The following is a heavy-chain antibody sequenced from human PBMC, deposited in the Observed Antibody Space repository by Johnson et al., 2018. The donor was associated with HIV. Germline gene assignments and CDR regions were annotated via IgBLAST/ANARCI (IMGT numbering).Heavy chain of an antibody. D-gene: IGHD1-1*01. CDR2: ISYDGSNK. V-gene: IGHV3-30*04. CDR1: GFTFSSYT. Sequence: QVQLVESGGGVVQPGRSLRLSCAASGFTFSSYTMHWVRQAPGKGLEWVAVISYDGSNKYYADSAKGRFTISRVNSKNMLYLQMNSLRAEDTAGYYCAREGGNNGNDIAFDIWGQGTMVTVSS. J-gene: IGHJ3*02. CDR3: AREGGNNGNDIAFDI.